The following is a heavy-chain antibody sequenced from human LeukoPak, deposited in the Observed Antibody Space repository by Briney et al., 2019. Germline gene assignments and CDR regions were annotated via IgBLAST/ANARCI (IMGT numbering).Heavy chain of an antibody. CDR3: ARGDYYDSSGLLTD. D-gene: IGHD3-22*01. Sequence: ASVKVSCKASGYTFTGYYMHWVRQAPGQGLGWMGWINPNSGGTNYAQKFQGRVTMTRDTSISTAYMELSRLRSDDTAVYYCARGDYYDSSGLLTDWGQGTLVTVSS. CDR2: INPNSGGT. V-gene: IGHV1-2*02. CDR1: GYTFTGYY. J-gene: IGHJ4*02.